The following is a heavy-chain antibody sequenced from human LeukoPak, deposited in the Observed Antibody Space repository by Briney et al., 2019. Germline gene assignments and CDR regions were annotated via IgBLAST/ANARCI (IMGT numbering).Heavy chain of an antibody. V-gene: IGHV2-70*04. CDR3: ARTTYYHGSGSYWFDP. D-gene: IGHD3-10*01. CDR1: GFSLSTSGMR. Sequence: SGPALVKPTQTLTLTCTFSGFSLSTSGMRVSWIRQPPGKALEWLARIDWDDDKFYSTSLKTRLTISKDTSKNQVVLTMTNMDPVDTATYYCARTTYYHGSGSYWFDPWGQGTLVTVSS. J-gene: IGHJ5*02. CDR2: IDWDDDK.